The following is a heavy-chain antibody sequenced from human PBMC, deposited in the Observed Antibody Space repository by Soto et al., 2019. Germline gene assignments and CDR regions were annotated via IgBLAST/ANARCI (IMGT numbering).Heavy chain of an antibody. J-gene: IGHJ5*01. CDR2: ITNRGTHT. CDR1: GFSFSSYT. Sequence: EVQLVESGGGLVKPGESLRLSCAASGFSFSSYTMNWVRQAPGKGLQWVSSITNRGTHTYSADSVKGRFTISRDNDKNSLYLQMNNLRAEDTGIYSCARAREGAWFDSWGLGTLVTVTS. D-gene: IGHD3-16*01. CDR3: ARAREGAWFDS. V-gene: IGHV3-21*06.